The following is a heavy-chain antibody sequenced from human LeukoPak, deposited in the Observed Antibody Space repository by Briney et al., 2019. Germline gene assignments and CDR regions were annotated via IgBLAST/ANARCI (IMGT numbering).Heavy chain of an antibody. CDR2: INPNGGGT. J-gene: IGHJ6*02. CDR1: GYTFTGYY. D-gene: IGHD2-2*01. V-gene: IGHV1-2*02. CDR3: ARDPAYCSSTSCYSDGMDV. Sequence: ASVKVSCKASGYTFTGYYMHWVRQAPGQGLEWMGWINPNGGGTNYAQKFQGRVTMTRDTSISTAYMELSRLRSDDTAVYYCARDPAYCSSTSCYSDGMDVWGQGTTVTVSS.